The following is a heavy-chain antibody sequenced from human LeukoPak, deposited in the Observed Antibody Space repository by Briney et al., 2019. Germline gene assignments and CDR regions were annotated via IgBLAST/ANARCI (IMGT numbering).Heavy chain of an antibody. V-gene: IGHV4-34*01. Sequence: KTSETLSLTCAVYGGSFSGYYWSWIRQPPGKGLEWIGEINHSGSTNYNPSLKSRVTISVDTSKNQFSLKLSSVTAADTAVYYCASRFRSGYSSNWFDPWGQGTLVTVSS. J-gene: IGHJ5*02. CDR3: ASRFRSGYSSNWFDP. CDR1: GGSFSGYY. D-gene: IGHD3-22*01. CDR2: INHSGST.